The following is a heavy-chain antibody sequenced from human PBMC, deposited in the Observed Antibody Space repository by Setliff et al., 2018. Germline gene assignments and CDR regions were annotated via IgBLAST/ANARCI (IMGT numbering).Heavy chain of an antibody. D-gene: IGHD1-1*01. V-gene: IGHV4-39*01. CDR1: GASLSSGTYY. CDR2: IYYRGDT. CDR3: ARTGTYRYFDY. J-gene: IGHJ4*02. Sequence: SLTCTVSGASLSSGTYYWGWIRQPPGKGLEWIGRIYYRGDTYYNASLKGRLTISVDTAQNQFSLRLTSVTAADTAVYYCARTGTYRYFDYWGQGTPVTVSS.